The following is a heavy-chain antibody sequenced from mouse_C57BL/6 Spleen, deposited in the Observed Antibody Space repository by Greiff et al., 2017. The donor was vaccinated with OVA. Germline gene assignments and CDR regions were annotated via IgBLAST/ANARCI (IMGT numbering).Heavy chain of an antibody. CDR1: GYAFSSSW. V-gene: IGHV1-82*01. Sequence: QVQLKQSGPELVKPGASVKISCKASGYAFSSSWMNWVKQRPGKGLEWIGRIYPGDGDTNYNGKFKGKATLTADKSSSTAYMQLSSLTSEDSAVYFCARSPSITTDYWGQGTTLTVSS. CDR3: ARSPSITTDY. D-gene: IGHD1-1*01. J-gene: IGHJ2*01. CDR2: IYPGDGDT.